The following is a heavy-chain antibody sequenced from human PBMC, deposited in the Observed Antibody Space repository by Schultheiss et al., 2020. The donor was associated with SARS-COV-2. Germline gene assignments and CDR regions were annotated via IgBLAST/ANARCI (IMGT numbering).Heavy chain of an antibody. J-gene: IGHJ3*02. CDR1: GGSISSYY. D-gene: IGHD3-22*01. CDR2: IYYSGNT. CDR3: ARQAYYYDSSGYYARDAFDI. V-gene: IGHV4-59*08. Sequence: SQTLSLTCTVSGGSISSYYWSWIRQSPGKGLDWIGYIYYSGNTNYNPSLKSRVTISVDTSKNQFSLKLSSVTAADTAVYYCARQAYYYDSSGYYARDAFDIWGQGTMVTVSS.